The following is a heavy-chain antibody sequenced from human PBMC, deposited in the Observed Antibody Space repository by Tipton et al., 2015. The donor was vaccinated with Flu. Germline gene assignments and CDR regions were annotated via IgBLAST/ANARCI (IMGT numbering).Heavy chain of an antibody. D-gene: IGHD4-11*01. CDR3: ARRDFSNYVSEPKNWFDS. Sequence: TLSLTCPVSGDSLGSSYYWAWIRQPPGRGLEWIGNIHTSAGTYYNTSLKSRVNISVDRSKNQFSLRLASVTAADTAVYFCARRDFSNYVSEPKNWFDSWGQGTLVTVSS. CDR2: IHTSAGT. V-gene: IGHV4-38-2*01. J-gene: IGHJ5*01. CDR1: GDSLGSSYY.